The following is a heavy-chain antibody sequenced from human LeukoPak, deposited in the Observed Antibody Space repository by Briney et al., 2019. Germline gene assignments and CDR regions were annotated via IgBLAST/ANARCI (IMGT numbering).Heavy chain of an antibody. J-gene: IGHJ4*02. CDR3: AREGGPYRPLDY. Sequence: PSETLSLTCGVSGGSITDTNYWTWVRQPPGKGLEWIGEVNLQRSNNYNPSLMGRVAISVDTSENHISLQLTSVTAADTAVYYCAREGGPYRPLDYSGQGTLVTVSS. CDR1: GGSITDTNY. V-gene: IGHV4-4*02. CDR2: VNLQRSN.